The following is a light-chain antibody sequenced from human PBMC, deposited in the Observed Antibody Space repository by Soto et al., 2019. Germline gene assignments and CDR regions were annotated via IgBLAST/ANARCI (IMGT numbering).Light chain of an antibody. CDR3: CSYTSSRNYV. V-gene: IGLV2-14*01. CDR2: EVT. CDR1: SSDVGAYIY. Sequence: QSALTQPASVSGSPGQSITISCTGTSSDVGAYIYVSWYQHHPGKAPKVMIYEVTNRPSGVSDRFSGSKSGNTASLTISGLPAEDEADYYCCSYTSSRNYVFGNGTKVTVL. J-gene: IGLJ1*01.